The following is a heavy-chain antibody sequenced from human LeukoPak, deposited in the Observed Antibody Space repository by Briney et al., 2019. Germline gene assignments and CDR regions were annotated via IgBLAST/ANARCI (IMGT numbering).Heavy chain of an antibody. CDR2: IYTSGST. CDR3: ASVAAPKKYSSGWYGYNFDY. CDR1: GGSISSYY. D-gene: IGHD6-19*01. Sequence: SETLSLTCTVSGGSISSYYWSWIRQPAGKGLEWIGRIYTSGSTNYNPSLKSRVTMSVDTSENQFSLKLSSVTAADTAVYYCASVAAPKKYSSGWYGYNFDYWGQGTLVTVSS. V-gene: IGHV4-4*07. J-gene: IGHJ4*02.